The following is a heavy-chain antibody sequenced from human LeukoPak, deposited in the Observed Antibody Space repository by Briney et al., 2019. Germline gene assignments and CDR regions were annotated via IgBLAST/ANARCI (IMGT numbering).Heavy chain of an antibody. CDR2: IYTSGST. J-gene: IGHJ6*03. V-gene: IGHV4-4*07. Sequence: KPSETLSLTCTVSGGSISSYYWSWIRQPAGKGLEWSGRIYTSGSTNYNPSLKSRVTMSVDTSKNQFSLKLSSVTAADTAVYYCAREEVSNYDDYYYYTDVWGKGTTVTVSS. D-gene: IGHD4-11*01. CDR1: GGSISSYY. CDR3: AREEVSNYDDYYYYTDV.